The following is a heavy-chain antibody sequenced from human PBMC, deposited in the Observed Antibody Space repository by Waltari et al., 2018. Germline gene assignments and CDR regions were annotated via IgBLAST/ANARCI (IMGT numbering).Heavy chain of an antibody. CDR1: GGSISSGGYY. V-gene: IGHV4-31*03. CDR2: IYYSVST. Sequence: QVQLQESGPGLVKPSQTLSLTCTVSGGSISSGGYYWSWIRQHPGKGLEWIGYIYYSVSTYYNPSLKSRVTISVDTSKNQFSLKLSSVTAADTAVYYCARGDDFWSGYFVYWGQGTLVTVSS. CDR3: ARGDDFWSGYFVY. D-gene: IGHD3-3*01. J-gene: IGHJ4*02.